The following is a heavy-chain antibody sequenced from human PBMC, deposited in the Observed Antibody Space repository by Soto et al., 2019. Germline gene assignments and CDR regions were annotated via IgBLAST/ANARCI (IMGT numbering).Heavy chain of an antibody. CDR1: GFTFSSYA. D-gene: IGHD3-16*02. CDR3: AKALGELSPESYDY. V-gene: IGHV3-30*18. J-gene: IGHJ4*02. Sequence: QVQLVESEGGVVQPERSLRLSCAASGFTFSSYAMHWVRQAPGKGLEWVAVISYDGSDKYYADSVKGRFTISRDNSKNTLNLQMNSLRADDTAVYYCAKALGELSPESYDYWGQGTLITVSS. CDR2: ISYDGSDK.